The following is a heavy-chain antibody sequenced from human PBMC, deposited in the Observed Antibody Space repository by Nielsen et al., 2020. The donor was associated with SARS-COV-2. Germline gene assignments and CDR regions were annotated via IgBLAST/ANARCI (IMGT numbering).Heavy chain of an antibody. CDR1: GFTFSSYE. D-gene: IGHD6-13*01. CDR2: ISSSGSTI. V-gene: IGHV3-48*03. J-gene: IGHJ4*02. CDR3: AKDQGALAAAGMGY. Sequence: GESLKISCAASGFTFSSYEMNWVRQAPGKGLEWVSYISSSGSTIYYADSVKGRFTISRDNSKNTLYLQMNSLRAEDTAVYYCAKDQGALAAAGMGYWGQGTLVTVSS.